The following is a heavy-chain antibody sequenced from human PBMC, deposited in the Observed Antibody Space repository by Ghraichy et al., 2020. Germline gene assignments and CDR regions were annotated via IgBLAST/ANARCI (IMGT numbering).Heavy chain of an antibody. Sequence: GGSLRLSCAASGFTFNNYAMSWVRQAPGEGLEWVSTITGSGDSTFYADSVKGRFTISRDNSKNTLYLQMNSQRAEDTAVYYCAKPLGSGSFKGWGFDLWGQGTLVTVSS. D-gene: IGHD1-26*01. CDR1: GFTFNNYA. V-gene: IGHV3-23*01. CDR3: AKPLGSGSFKGWGFDL. J-gene: IGHJ5*02. CDR2: ITGSGDST.